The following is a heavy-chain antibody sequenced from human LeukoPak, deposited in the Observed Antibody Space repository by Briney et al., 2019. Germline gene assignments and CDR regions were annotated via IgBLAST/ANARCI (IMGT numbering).Heavy chain of an antibody. D-gene: IGHD3-3*01. CDR2: IYYSGST. V-gene: IGHV4-59*12. CDR3: ARGIKTIFGVVISHFDY. J-gene: IGHJ4*02. Sequence: PSETLSLTCTVSGGSISNKYWSWIRQPPGKGLEWIGYIYYSGSTNYNPSLKSRVTISVDTSKNQFSLKLSSVTAADTAVYYCARGIKTIFGVVISHFDYWGQGTLVTVSS. CDR1: GGSISNKY.